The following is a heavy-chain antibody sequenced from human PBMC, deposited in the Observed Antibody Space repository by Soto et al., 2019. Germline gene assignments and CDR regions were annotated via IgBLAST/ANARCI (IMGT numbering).Heavy chain of an antibody. D-gene: IGHD1-7*01. CDR2: IYYSGST. Sequence: SETLSLTCTVSGGSISSYYWSWIRQPPGKGLEWIGYIYYSGSTNYNPSLKSRVTISVDTSKNQFSLKLSSVTAADTAVYSCAREAGTTDAFDIWGQGTMVTVSS. V-gene: IGHV4-59*01. CDR3: AREAGTTDAFDI. CDR1: GGSISSYY. J-gene: IGHJ3*02.